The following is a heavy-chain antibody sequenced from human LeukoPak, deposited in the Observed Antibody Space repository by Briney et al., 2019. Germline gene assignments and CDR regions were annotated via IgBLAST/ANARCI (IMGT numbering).Heavy chain of an antibody. Sequence: SETLSLTCTVSGGSISSSSYYWGWIRQPPGQGLEWIVSIYYSGRTYYNPSLKSRVTISVDTSKNQFSLKLSSVTAADTAVYYCARRVYGGPGRNYYYYMDVWGKGTTVTVSS. V-gene: IGHV4-39*01. CDR2: IYYSGRT. D-gene: IGHD4-23*01. J-gene: IGHJ6*03. CDR3: ARRVYGGPGRNYYYYMDV. CDR1: GGSISSSSYY.